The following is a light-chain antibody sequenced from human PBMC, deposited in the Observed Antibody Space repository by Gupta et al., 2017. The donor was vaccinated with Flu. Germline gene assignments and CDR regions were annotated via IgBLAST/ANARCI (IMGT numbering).Light chain of an antibody. CDR3: QSYDSSLSGWV. J-gene: IGLJ3*02. V-gene: IGLV1-40*01. Sequence: SVLTHPRPPAEAPGQRGTISCTGSSSNIAAGYDVHWYQQLPGTAPKLLIYGNSNRPSGVPDRFSGSKSGTSASLAITGLQAEDEADDYCQSYDSSLSGWVFGGGTKLTVL. CDR2: GNS. CDR1: SSNIAAGYD.